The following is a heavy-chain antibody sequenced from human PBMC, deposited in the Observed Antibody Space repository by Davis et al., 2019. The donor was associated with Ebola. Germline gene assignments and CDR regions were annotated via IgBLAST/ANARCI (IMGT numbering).Heavy chain of an antibody. V-gene: IGHV4-34*01. J-gene: IGHJ4*02. CDR1: GGSFSGYY. CDR2: INHSGST. Sequence: PGGSLRLSCAVYGGSFSGYYWSWIRQPPGKGLEWIGEINHSGSTNYNPSLKSRVTISVDTSKNQFSLKLSSVTAADTAVYYCARGDGSGWYDYWGQGTLVTVSS. D-gene: IGHD6-19*01. CDR3: ARGDGSGWYDY.